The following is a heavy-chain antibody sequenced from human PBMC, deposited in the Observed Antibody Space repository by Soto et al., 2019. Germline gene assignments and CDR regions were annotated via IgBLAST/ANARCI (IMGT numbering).Heavy chain of an antibody. V-gene: IGHV3-23*01. D-gene: IGHD3-3*01. CDR1: RFAFISYA. CDR3: ATGQGIFGLVTHLVGVRETSC. CDR2: IIDSGGST. J-gene: IGHJ4*02. Sequence: DGPLSLSCAPARFAFISYAMSWVSQAPGQGLEWVSAIIDSGGSTYYADSVKGRLTISRDNSKNTLYLQMNSLRAEDTAVYYCATGQGIFGLVTHLVGVRETSCWGQGT.